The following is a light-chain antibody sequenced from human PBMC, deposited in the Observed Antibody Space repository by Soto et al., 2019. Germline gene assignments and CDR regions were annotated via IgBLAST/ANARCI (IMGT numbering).Light chain of an antibody. CDR1: SSDVGGYDY. V-gene: IGLV2-14*01. CDR2: EVS. Sequence: QSVLTPPASVSGSPGQSITISCTGTSSDVGGYDYVSWYQHHPGKAPKLTIYEVSNRPSGVSNRFSGSKSGNTASLTISGLQAEDEAEYYCSSYTSSSTDVFGTGTKVTVL. CDR3: SSYTSSSTDV. J-gene: IGLJ1*01.